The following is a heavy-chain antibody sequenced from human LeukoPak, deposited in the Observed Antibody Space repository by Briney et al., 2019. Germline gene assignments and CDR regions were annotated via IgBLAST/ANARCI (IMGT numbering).Heavy chain of an antibody. D-gene: IGHD3-3*01. Sequence: SETLSLTCTVSGYSISSGYYWGWIRQPPGKGLEWIGSIYHSGSTYYNPSLKSRVTISVDTSKSQFSLKLSSVTAADTAVYYCARLFLEWLFGYWGQGTLVTVSS. CDR3: ARLFLEWLFGY. J-gene: IGHJ4*02. CDR2: IYHSGST. CDR1: GYSISSGYY. V-gene: IGHV4-38-2*02.